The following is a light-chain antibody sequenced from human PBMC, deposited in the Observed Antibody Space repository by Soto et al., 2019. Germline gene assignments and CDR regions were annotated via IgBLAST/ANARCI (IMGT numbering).Light chain of an antibody. J-gene: IGKJ2*01. Sequence: DIQMTQSPYTVSPSVGDRVSITCRASQSISGWLAWYQQKPGKAPKLLIYDASSLESGVPSRFSGSGSGTEFSLTISRLQPDDFATYYCQQYNSYSVNAFGQGTKLEIK. V-gene: IGKV1-5*01. CDR1: QSISGW. CDR3: QQYNSYSVNA. CDR2: DAS.